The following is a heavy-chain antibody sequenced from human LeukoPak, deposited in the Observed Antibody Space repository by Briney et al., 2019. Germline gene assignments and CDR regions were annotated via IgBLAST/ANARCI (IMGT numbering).Heavy chain of an antibody. CDR3: AKAAYCTSTSCHFSGYAQRPLDS. V-gene: IGHV3-30*18. CDR2: MSSDGSSK. D-gene: IGHD2-2*01. Sequence: GRSLRLSCVASGFTFNTYGIHWVRQAPGKGLEWVAGMSSDGSSKDYADSVKGRFTISRDNSKNTLYLQMNSLRAEDTAVYYCAKAAYCTSTSCHFSGYAQRPLDSWGQGTLVTVSS. CDR1: GFTFNTYG. J-gene: IGHJ4*02.